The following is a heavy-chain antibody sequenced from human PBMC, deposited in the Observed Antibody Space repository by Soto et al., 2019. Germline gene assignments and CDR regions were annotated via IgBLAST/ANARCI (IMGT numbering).Heavy chain of an antibody. J-gene: IGHJ4*02. CDR1: GFSFSSYA. CDR3: AKGSIEYSASVDY. CDR2: ISGRGGSS. V-gene: IGHV3-23*01. D-gene: IGHD1-26*01. Sequence: EVQLLESGGGLIQPGGSLRLSCSASGFSFSSYAMMWVRQAPGKGLEWVSVISGRGGSSYFADSAKGRFPISRDNSKNMLYLEMNSLRAEDTAIFFCAKGSIEYSASVDYWGQGTLVIVSS.